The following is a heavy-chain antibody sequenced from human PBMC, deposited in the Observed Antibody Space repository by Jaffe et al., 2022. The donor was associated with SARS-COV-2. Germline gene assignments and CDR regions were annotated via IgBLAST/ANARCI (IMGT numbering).Heavy chain of an antibody. CDR3: ARDGLMPEYYYYYYGMDV. CDR1: GFTFSSYS. D-gene: IGHD2-8*01. Sequence: EVQLVESGGGLVQPGGSLRLSCAASGFTFSSYSMNWVRQAPGKGLEWVSYISSSSSTIYYADSVKGRFTISRDNAKNSLYLQMNSLRDEDTAVYYCARDGLMPEYYYYYYGMDVWGQGTTVTVSS. J-gene: IGHJ6*02. V-gene: IGHV3-48*02. CDR2: ISSSSSTI.